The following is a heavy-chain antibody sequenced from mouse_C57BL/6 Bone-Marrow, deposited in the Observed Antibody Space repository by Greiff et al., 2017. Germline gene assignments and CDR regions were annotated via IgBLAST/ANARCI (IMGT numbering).Heavy chain of an antibody. CDR1: GYTFTSYW. D-gene: IGHD2-4*01. Sequence: VQLQQPGAELVRPGPSVKLSCKASGYTFTSYWMHWVKQRPGPGLEWIGVIDPSDSYTNYNQKFNGKATVTVDTASSTAYMQLSSLTSEDSAVYYCARSVDSYYFDYWGQGTTLTVSS. V-gene: IGHV1-59*01. J-gene: IGHJ2*01. CDR2: IDPSDSYT. CDR3: ARSVDSYYFDY.